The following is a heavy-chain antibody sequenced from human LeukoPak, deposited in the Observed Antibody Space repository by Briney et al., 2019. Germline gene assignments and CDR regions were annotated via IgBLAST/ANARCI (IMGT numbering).Heavy chain of an antibody. V-gene: IGHV1-8*01. Sequence: ASVKVSCKASGYTFTSYDINWVRQATGQGLEWMGSMNPNSGNTGYAQKFQGRVTMTRNTSISTAYMELSSLRSEDTAVYYCARGSSDLWFGELLYHYWGQGTLVTVSS. CDR1: GYTFTSYD. CDR3: ARGSSDLWFGELLYHY. D-gene: IGHD3-10*01. J-gene: IGHJ4*02. CDR2: MNPNSGNT.